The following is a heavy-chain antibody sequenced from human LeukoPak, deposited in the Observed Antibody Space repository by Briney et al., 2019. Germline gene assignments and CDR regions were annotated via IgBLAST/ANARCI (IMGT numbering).Heavy chain of an antibody. Sequence: SETLSLTCAVYGGSFSGYYWSWIRQPPGKWLEWIGEINHSGSTNYNPSLKSRVTISVDTSKNQFSLKLSSVTAADTAVYYCARGPRGENYFDYWGQGTLVTVSS. D-gene: IGHD3-10*01. CDR2: INHSGST. J-gene: IGHJ4*02. CDR3: ARGPRGENYFDY. CDR1: GGSFSGYY. V-gene: IGHV4-34*01.